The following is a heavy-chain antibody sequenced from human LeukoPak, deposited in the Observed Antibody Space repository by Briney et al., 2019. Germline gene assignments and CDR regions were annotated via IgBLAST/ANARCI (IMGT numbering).Heavy chain of an antibody. D-gene: IGHD6-13*01. V-gene: IGHV4-39*01. CDR2: IYYSGST. CDR3: ARPSSSIAAAGGWFDP. Sequence: SETLSLTCTVSGGSISSSSYYWGWLRQPPGKGREWLGSIYYSGSTYYNPSLKSRVTISVDTSKNQFSLKLSSVTAADTAVYYCARPSSSIAAAGGWFDPWGQGTLVTVSS. CDR1: GGSISSSSYY. J-gene: IGHJ5*02.